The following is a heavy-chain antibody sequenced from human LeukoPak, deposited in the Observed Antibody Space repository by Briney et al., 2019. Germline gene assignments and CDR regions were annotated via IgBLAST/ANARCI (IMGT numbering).Heavy chain of an antibody. Sequence: GGSLRLSCAASGFTFGSYSMNWVRQAPGKGLEWVSSISSSSSYIYYADSVKGRFTISRDNAKNSLYLQMNSLRAEDTAVYYCARDGRIFGVVSYWGQGTLVTVSS. J-gene: IGHJ4*02. CDR2: ISSSSSYI. V-gene: IGHV3-21*01. D-gene: IGHD3-3*01. CDR1: GFTFGSYS. CDR3: ARDGRIFGVVSY.